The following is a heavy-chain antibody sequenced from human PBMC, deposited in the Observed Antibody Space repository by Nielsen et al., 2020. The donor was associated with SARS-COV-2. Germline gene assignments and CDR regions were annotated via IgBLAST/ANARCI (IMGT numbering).Heavy chain of an antibody. CDR3: AKLPLRNGGALDY. J-gene: IGHJ4*02. CDR1: GFTFDDYA. D-gene: IGHD3-16*01. V-gene: IGHV3-9*01. CDR2: ISWNSGSI. Sequence: GGSLRLSCAASGFTFDDYAMHWVRQAPGKGLEWVSGISWNSGSIGYADSVKGRFTISRDNAKNSLYLQMNSLRAEDTALYYCAKLPLRNGGALDYWGQGTLVTVSS.